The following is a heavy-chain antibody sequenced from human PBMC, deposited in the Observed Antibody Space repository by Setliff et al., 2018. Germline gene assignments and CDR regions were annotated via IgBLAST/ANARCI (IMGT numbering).Heavy chain of an antibody. D-gene: IGHD3-22*01. CDR2: ITFGSLSR. CDR3: AKGQGQYYDSSGYYGRVLDY. CDR1: GFTFNAYA. J-gene: IGHJ4*02. V-gene: IGHV3-23*01. Sequence: PGESLKISCAASGFTFNAYAMSWVRQAPGKGLEWVSAITFGSLSRYYADSVKGRFTISRDNSKNTLFLEMNGLRTEDTAVYYCAKGQGQYYDSSGYYGRVLDYWGQGTLVTVSS.